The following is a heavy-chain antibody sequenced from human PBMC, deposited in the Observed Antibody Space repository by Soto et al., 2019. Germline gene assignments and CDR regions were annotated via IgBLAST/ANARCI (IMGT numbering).Heavy chain of an antibody. V-gene: IGHV3-23*01. Sequence: GGSLRLSCAASGFTFSSYAMSWVRQAPGKGLEWVSAISGSGGSTYYADSVKGRFTISRDNSKNTLYLQMNSLRAEDTAVYYCAKSAGGGTIVNLGDAFDIWGQGTMVTVSS. CDR3: AKSAGGGTIVNLGDAFDI. D-gene: IGHD1-26*01. CDR2: ISGSGGST. J-gene: IGHJ3*02. CDR1: GFTFSSYA.